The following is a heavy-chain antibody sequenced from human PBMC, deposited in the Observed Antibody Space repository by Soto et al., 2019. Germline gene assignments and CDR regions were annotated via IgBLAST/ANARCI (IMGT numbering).Heavy chain of an antibody. J-gene: IGHJ6*02. CDR3: ARDLATRDRITIFAVVPTDTYGMYV. CDR2: IIPIFGTA. V-gene: IGHV1-69*13. CDR1: GGTFSSYA. Sequence: GASVKVSCKASGGTFSSYAISWVRQAPGQGLEWMGGIIPIFGTANYAQKFQGRVTITADESTSTAYMELSSLRSEDTAVYYCARDLATRDRITIFAVVPTDTYGMYVWGQGTTVTVSS. D-gene: IGHD3-3*01.